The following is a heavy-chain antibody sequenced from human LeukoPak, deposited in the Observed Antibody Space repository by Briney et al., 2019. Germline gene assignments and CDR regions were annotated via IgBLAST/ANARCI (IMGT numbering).Heavy chain of an antibody. V-gene: IGHV1-18*01. CDR3: ARDRLLWFGELYHDAFDI. CDR2: ISAYNGNT. Sequence: GASVKVSCKASGYTFTSYGISWVRQAPGQGLEWMGWISAYNGNTNYAQKLQGRVTMTTDTSTSTAYMELRSLRSDDTAVYYCARDRLLWFGELYHDAFDIWGQGTMVTVSS. J-gene: IGHJ3*02. D-gene: IGHD3-10*01. CDR1: GYTFTSYG.